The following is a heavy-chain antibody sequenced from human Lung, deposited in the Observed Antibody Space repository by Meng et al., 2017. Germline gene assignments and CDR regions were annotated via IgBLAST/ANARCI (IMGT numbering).Heavy chain of an antibody. V-gene: IGHV3-23*01. Sequence: GGSLRLSCAASGFSFSSYAMSWVRHAPGKGLEWVSALSGGGFTTYYADSVKGRFAISRHNSKNTLYLKMNSLRAEDTALYYCAKYSYGLGDYLDSWGQGALVTVSS. D-gene: IGHD3-10*01. CDR2: LSGGGFTT. CDR3: AKYSYGLGDYLDS. J-gene: IGHJ4*02. CDR1: GFSFSSYA.